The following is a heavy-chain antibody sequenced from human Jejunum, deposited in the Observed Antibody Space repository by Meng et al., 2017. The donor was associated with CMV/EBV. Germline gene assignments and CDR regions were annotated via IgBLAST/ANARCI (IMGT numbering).Heavy chain of an antibody. V-gene: IGHV4-39*07. CDR1: GDSISSNSHF. Sequence: LQLQGSGPGLVKPSETLSLTCTVSGDSISSNSHFWGWIRQPPGKGLEWIGTIYYTGTTYNNPSLKSRVAISIDTSKNQFSLKLTSVTAADTAIYYCARGIYDFWEPDYWGQGTLVTV. D-gene: IGHD3-3*01. CDR2: IYYTGTT. J-gene: IGHJ4*02. CDR3: ARGIYDFWEPDY.